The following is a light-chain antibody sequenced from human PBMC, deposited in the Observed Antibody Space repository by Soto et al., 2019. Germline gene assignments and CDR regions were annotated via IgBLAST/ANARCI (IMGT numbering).Light chain of an antibody. V-gene: IGLV2-14*01. Sequence: QSALTQPASVSGSPGQSITISCTGTSSNVGDYNYVYWYQQHPGKAPKLMIYEVSNRPSGVSNRFSGSKSGNTASLTISGLQAEDEADYYCSSYTSSSTRVVFGGGTKLTVL. CDR1: SSNVGDYNY. CDR2: EVS. J-gene: IGLJ2*01. CDR3: SSYTSSSTRVV.